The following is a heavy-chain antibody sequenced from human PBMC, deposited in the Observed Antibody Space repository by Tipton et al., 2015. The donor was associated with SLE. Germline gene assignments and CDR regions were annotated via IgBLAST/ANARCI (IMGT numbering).Heavy chain of an antibody. J-gene: IGHJ4*02. CDR3: ARHGVGFWNYDY. CDR2: IYYRGST. CDR1: GGSISSSSYY. D-gene: IGHD1-7*01. V-gene: IGHV4-39*01. Sequence: TLSLTCTVSGGSISSSSYYWGWIRQPPGKGLEWIGSIYYRGSTYYNPSLKSRVTISVDTSKNQFSLKLSSVTAADTAVYYCARHGVGFWNYDYWGQGTLVTVSS.